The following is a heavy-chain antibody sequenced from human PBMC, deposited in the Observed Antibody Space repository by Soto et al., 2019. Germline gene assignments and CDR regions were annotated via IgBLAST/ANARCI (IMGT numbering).Heavy chain of an antibody. D-gene: IGHD5-18*01. J-gene: IGHJ6*02. CDR1: GYTLTELS. CDR3: ATWIQLWLTPRLGYYYYGMDV. CDR2: FDPEDGET. V-gene: IGHV1-24*01. Sequence: ASVKVSCKVSGYTLTELSMHWVRQAPGKGLEWMGGFDPEDGETIYAQKFQGRVTMTEDTSTDTAYMELSSLRSEDTAVYYCATWIQLWLTPRLGYYYYGMDVWGQGTTVTVSS.